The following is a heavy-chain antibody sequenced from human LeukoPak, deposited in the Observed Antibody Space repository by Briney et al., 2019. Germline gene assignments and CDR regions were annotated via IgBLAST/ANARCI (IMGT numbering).Heavy chain of an antibody. CDR1: GYTLTELS. V-gene: IGHV1-24*01. J-gene: IGHJ4*02. CDR3: ATVPYYSSGWSFDY. Sequence: ASVKVSCKVSGYTLTELSMHWVRQAPGKGLEWMGGFDPEDGETIYAQKFRGRVTMTEDTSTDTAYMELSSLRSEDTAVYYCATVPYYSSGWSFDYWGQGTLVTVSS. CDR2: FDPEDGET. D-gene: IGHD6-19*01.